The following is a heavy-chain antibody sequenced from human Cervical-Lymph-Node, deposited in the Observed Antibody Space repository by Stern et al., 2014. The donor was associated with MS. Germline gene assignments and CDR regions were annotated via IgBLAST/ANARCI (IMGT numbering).Heavy chain of an antibody. CDR2: ILYYGSNP. CDR3: ASAYSSSHYYFDY. D-gene: IGHD6-13*01. Sequence: VQLVESGGGVVQPGRSLRLSCAASGFSFSRYAMHWVRKAPGKGLEGVALILYYGSNPYYAASMTVRFTTSRVNFKNTLYLQMNSLRAEDTAVYYCASAYSSSHYYFDYWGQGTLVTVSS. J-gene: IGHJ4*02. V-gene: IGHV3-33*01. CDR1: GFSFSRYA.